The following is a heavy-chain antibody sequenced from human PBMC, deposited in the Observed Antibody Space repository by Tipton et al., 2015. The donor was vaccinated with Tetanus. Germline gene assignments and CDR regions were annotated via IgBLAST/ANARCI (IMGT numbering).Heavy chain of an antibody. J-gene: IGHJ4*02. CDR1: GFSFRDFG. CDR2: ISYSSTSI. V-gene: IGHV3-48*01. D-gene: IGHD3-22*01. Sequence: SLRLSCAASGFSFRDFGMNWVRQAPGKGLEWVSYISYSSTSIYYADSVKGRFVVSRDNAKNSLYLQMNSLRAEDTAVYYCARDLRNYYDSSGYSDHWGQGTLVTASS. CDR3: ARDLRNYYDSSGYSDH.